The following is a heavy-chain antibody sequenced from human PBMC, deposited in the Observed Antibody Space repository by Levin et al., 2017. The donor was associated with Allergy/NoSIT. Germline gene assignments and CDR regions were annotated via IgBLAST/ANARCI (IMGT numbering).Heavy chain of an antibody. D-gene: IGHD1-1*01. CDR2: ITNTGDRT. CDR3: ANLHGNDKSYFDH. CDR1: GFRFGSYA. V-gene: IGHV3-23*01. J-gene: IGHJ4*02. Sequence: GGSLRLSCAASGFRFGSYAMSWLRQAPGKGLEWVSAITNTGDRTYYADAGKGRFTISRDNSKNTGEVQMNSLRAEDTAVYYCANLHGNDKSYFDHWGQGTLVTVSS.